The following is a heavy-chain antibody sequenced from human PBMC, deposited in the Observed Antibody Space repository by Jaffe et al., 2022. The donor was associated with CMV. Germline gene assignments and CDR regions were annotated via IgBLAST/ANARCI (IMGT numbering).Heavy chain of an antibody. D-gene: IGHD3-10*01. V-gene: IGHV4-34*01. CDR3: ASSSLWIPAFDI. CDR2: INHSGST. Sequence: QVQLQQWGAGLLKPSETLSLTCAVYGGSFSGYYWSWIRQPPGKGLEWIGEINHSGSTNYNPSLKSRVTISVDTSKNQFSLKLSSVTAADTAVYYCASSSLWIPAFDIWGQGTMVTVSS. CDR1: GGSFSGYY. J-gene: IGHJ3*02.